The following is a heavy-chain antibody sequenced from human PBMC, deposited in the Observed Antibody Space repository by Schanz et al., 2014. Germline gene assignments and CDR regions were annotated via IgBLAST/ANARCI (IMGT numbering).Heavy chain of an antibody. V-gene: IGHV3-23*05. CDR1: GFTFSSYA. J-gene: IGHJ4*02. CDR3: ARDGNYYGSRNYYKTPYYFDY. Sequence: EVPLLESGGGLVQPGGSLRLSCAASGFTFSSYAMSWVRQAPGKGLEWVSTIYASGATYYADSVKRRFTISRDISKNTLHLQVTSLRAEDTAIYYCARDGNYYGSRNYYKTPYYFDYWGQGTLVTVSS. D-gene: IGHD3-10*01. CDR2: IYASGAT.